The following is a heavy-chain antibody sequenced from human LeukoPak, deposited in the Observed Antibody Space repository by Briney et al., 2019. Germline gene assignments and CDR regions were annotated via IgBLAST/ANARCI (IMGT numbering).Heavy chain of an antibody. V-gene: IGHV3-53*01. J-gene: IGHJ6*02. CDR1: GFTVSSTY. Sequence: GGSLRLSCAASGFTVSSTYMSWVRQAPGKGLEWVSVIYSGGSTYYADSVKGRFTISRDNSKNTLYLQMNSLRAEDTAVYYCARDYFASGAMDVWGLGTTATVSS. CDR2: IYSGGST. D-gene: IGHD3-10*01. CDR3: ARDYFASGAMDV.